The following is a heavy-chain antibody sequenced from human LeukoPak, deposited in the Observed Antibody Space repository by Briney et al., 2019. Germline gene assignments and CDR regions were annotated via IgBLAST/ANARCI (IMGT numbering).Heavy chain of an antibody. CDR1: EFAFSTYA. CDR2: ISTGGDTI. Sequence: GGSLRLSCVASEFAFSTYAMNWVRQVPGRGLEWISYISTGGDTIYYADSVKGRFTISRDNAKHSLYLQMNSLRAEDTAVYYCATCIATAGHNFDNWGQGTLVTVSS. CDR3: ATCIATAGHNFDN. D-gene: IGHD6-13*01. V-gene: IGHV3-48*03. J-gene: IGHJ4*02.